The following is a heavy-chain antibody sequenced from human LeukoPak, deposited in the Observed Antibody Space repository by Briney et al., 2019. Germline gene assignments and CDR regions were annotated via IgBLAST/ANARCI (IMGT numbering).Heavy chain of an antibody. CDR1: GGSFSGYY. Sequence: SETLSLTCAVYGGSFSGYYWSWIRQPPGKGLEWIGEINHSGSTNYNPSLKSRVTISVDTSKNQFSLKLSSVTAADTAVYYCARGRSYGLCDYWGQGTLVTVSP. D-gene: IGHD2-21*01. V-gene: IGHV4-34*01. CDR2: INHSGST. J-gene: IGHJ4*02. CDR3: ARGRSYGLCDY.